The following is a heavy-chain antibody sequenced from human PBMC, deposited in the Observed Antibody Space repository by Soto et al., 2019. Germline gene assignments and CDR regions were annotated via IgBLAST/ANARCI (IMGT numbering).Heavy chain of an antibody. CDR1: GFTFSNYA. CDR3: ARDREVTMRSFDY. D-gene: IGHD3-22*01. Sequence: HPGGSLRLSCAASGFTFSNYAIHWVRQAPGKGLEWVAVISYGGSNTYYADSVKGRFTISSDKSKNTLYLQMNSLRIEDTAVYYCARDREVTMRSFDYWGQGTLVTVSS. V-gene: IGHV3-30-3*01. CDR2: ISYGGSNT. J-gene: IGHJ4*02.